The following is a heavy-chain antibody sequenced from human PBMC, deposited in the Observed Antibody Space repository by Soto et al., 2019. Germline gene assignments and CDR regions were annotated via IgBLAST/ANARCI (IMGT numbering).Heavy chain of an antibody. CDR3: ARAPEGYGDYAMSTAMDV. CDR2: ISAYNGNT. CDR1: GYTFTSYG. J-gene: IGHJ6*02. Sequence: ASVKVSCKASGYTFTSYGITWVRQAPGQGLEWMGWISAYNGNTNYAQKLQGRVTMTTETSTSTAYMELRSLRSDDTAVYYCARAPEGYGDYAMSTAMDVWGQGTTVTVSS. D-gene: IGHD4-17*01. V-gene: IGHV1-18*01.